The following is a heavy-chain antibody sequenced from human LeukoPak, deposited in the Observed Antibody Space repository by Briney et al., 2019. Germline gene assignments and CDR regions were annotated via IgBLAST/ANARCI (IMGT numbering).Heavy chain of an antibody. Sequence: GGSLRLSCAASGFTFSSYGMHWVRQAPGKGLEWVAVISYDGSNKYYADSVKGRFTISRDNSKNTLYLQMNSLRAEDTAVYYCARVRVIGWYYFDYWGQGTLVTVSS. CDR2: ISYDGSNK. J-gene: IGHJ4*02. CDR3: ARVRVIGWYYFDY. V-gene: IGHV3-30*03. CDR1: GFTFSSYG. D-gene: IGHD6-19*01.